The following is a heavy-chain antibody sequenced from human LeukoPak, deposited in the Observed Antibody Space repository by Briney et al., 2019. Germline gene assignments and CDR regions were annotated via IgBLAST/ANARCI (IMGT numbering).Heavy chain of an antibody. CDR3: ARPHCSSTDCHPPEWFDP. CDR1: GYTFTNYD. J-gene: IGHJ5*02. V-gene: IGHV1-8*01. CDR2: MNPNSGNT. Sequence: GASVRVSCKTSGYTFTNYDINWVRQATGQGLEWMGWMNPNSGNTGYAQKFQGRVTMTRYTSISTAYMELSSLRSEDTAVYYCARPHCSSTDCHPPEWFDPWGQGTLVTVSS. D-gene: IGHD2-2*01.